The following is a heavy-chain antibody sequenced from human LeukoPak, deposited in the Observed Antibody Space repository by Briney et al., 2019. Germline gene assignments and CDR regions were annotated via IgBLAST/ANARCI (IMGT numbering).Heavy chain of an antibody. J-gene: IGHJ4*02. CDR1: GFTFSSYG. V-gene: IGHV3-30*18. D-gene: IGHD5-12*01. CDR2: ISYDENNK. Sequence: GGSLRLSCAASGFTFSSYGMHWVRQAPGKGLEWVAVISYDENNKYYADSVKGRFTISRDNSKNMLSLQMNSLGAEDTAVYYCAKVPNRGYGGYDYFDYWGQGTLVTVSS. CDR3: AKVPNRGYGGYDYFDY.